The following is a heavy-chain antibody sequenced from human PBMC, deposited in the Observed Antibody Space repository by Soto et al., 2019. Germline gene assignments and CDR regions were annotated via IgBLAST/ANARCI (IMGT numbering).Heavy chain of an antibody. CDR3: ARGGGVGVAGSAAFDM. D-gene: IGHD3-3*01. CDR2: INPATGAA. CDR1: GYPVTAYY. V-gene: IGHV1-2*02. J-gene: IGHJ3*02. Sequence: QLHLVQSGAVVKKPGASVTVSCSASGYPVTAYYMHWVRQAPGRGLEWMGGINPATGAAKYTQTFLGRVTLTRATSTSTVFMELSGLTSEDTAVFYCARGGGVGVAGSAAFDMWGQGTLVTVSS.